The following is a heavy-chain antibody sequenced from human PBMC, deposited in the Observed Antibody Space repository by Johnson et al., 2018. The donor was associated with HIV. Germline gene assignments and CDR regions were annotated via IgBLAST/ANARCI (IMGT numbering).Heavy chain of an antibody. V-gene: IGHV3-66*01. J-gene: IGHJ3*02. CDR2: IYSGDST. Sequence: MLLVESGGGLVQPGGSLRLSCAASGFTVSSNYMGWVRQAPGKGLEWVSIIYSGDSTNYADSVKGRFTISRDNAKNSLYLQMNSLRAEDTAVYYCARDRTSQRWELLPDDAFDIWGQGTMVTVSS. CDR3: ARDRTSQRWELLPDDAFDI. D-gene: IGHD1-26*01. CDR1: GFTVSSNY.